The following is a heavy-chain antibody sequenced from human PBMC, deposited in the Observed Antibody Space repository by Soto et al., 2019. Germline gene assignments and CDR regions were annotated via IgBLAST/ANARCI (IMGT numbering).Heavy chain of an antibody. J-gene: IGHJ6*02. CDR3: ARRARGQEDYGSGSYSPDNYYYYYGMDV. CDR1: GGSISSSSYY. D-gene: IGHD3-10*01. CDR2: IYYSGST. V-gene: IGHV4-39*01. Sequence: SETLSLTCTVSGGSISSSSYYWGWIRQPPGKGLEWIGSIYYSGSTYYNPSLKSRVTISVDTSKNQFSLKLSSVTAADTAVYYCARRARGQEDYGSGSYSPDNYYYYYGMDVWGQGTTVTVSS.